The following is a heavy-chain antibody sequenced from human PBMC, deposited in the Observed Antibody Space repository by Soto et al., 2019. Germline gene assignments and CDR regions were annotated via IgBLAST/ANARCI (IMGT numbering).Heavy chain of an antibody. CDR2: ISSNGGRT. D-gene: IGHD1-7*01. CDR3: AKYSELPYEAYLQQ. J-gene: IGHJ1*01. Sequence: PGGSLSLSCAASGFTFSVYAMSWVRPAPGKGLEWVSAISSNGGRTFYADSLRGRFTISRDNSKSALYLQMNNLRAEDTAIYYCAKYSELPYEAYLQQWGQGTLVTVSS. V-gene: IGHV3-23*01. CDR1: GFTFSVYA.